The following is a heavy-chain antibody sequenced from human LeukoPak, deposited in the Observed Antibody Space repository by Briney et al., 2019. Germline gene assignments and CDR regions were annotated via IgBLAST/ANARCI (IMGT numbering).Heavy chain of an antibody. V-gene: IGHV3-23*01. D-gene: IGHD6-6*01. CDR1: GFTFSSYA. CDR2: ISGSGGST. J-gene: IGHJ4*02. Sequence: GGSLRLSCAASGFTFSSYAMSWVRQAPGKGLEWVSAISGSGGSTYYADSVKGRFTISRDNSKNTLCLQMNSLRADDTAVYYCAKDGAARTPFDYWGQGTLVTVSS. CDR3: AKDGAARTPFDY.